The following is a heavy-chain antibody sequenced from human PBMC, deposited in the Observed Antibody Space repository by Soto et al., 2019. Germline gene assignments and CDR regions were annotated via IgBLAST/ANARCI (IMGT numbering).Heavy chain of an antibody. CDR3: ARDPSDLWEPDQYFPH. V-gene: IGHV3-21*01. Sequence: VGSLRLSCAASGFTFSSYSMNWARQAPGKGLEWVSSISSSSRHIYYADSVKGRFTISRDNAKNSLYLQMNSLRAEDTAMYFCARDPSDLWEPDQYFPHWGQGTLVTVSS. CDR2: ISSSSRHI. J-gene: IGHJ1*01. D-gene: IGHD1-26*01. CDR1: GFTFSSYS.